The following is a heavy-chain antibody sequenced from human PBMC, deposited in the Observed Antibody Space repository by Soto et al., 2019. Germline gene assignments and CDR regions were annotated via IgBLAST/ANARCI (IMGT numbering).Heavy chain of an antibody. CDR3: AKDAVYNDGLWLVAT. V-gene: IGHV3-23*01. Sequence: EVQLLESGGGLVQPGGSLRLSCAASGFSFSRYAMMWVRQAPGKGQEWVAGMTGSGGDIRYADSVKGRFTISKDNSKNTLYLQMNSLRAEDTAIYYCAKDAVYNDGLWLVATWGQGTLVTVSS. CDR2: MTGSGGDI. CDR1: GFSFSRYA. J-gene: IGHJ5*02. D-gene: IGHD5-12*01.